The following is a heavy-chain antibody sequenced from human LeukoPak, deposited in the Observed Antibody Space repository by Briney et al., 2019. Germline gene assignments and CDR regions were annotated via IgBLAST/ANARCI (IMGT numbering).Heavy chain of an antibody. CDR2: IYYSGST. CDR1: GGSISSYY. J-gene: IGHJ4*02. CDR3: ARDMGALGPYYFDY. D-gene: IGHD1-26*01. V-gene: IGHV4-59*01. Sequence: PSETLSLTCTVSGGSISSYYWSWIRQPPGKGLEWIGYIYYSGSTNYNPSLKSRVTISVDTSKNQFSLKLSSVTAADTAVYYCARDMGALGPYYFDYWGQGTLVTVSS.